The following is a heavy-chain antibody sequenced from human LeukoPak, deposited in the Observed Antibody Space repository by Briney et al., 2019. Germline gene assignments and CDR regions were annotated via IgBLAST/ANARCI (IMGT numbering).Heavy chain of an antibody. CDR2: IIPIFGTA. D-gene: IGHD2-15*01. J-gene: IGHJ3*02. V-gene: IGHV1-69*01. CDR1: GGAFSSYA. CDR3: ARDVVGAYAFDI. Sequence: SVKVSCKASGGAFSSYAISWVRQAPGQGLEWMGGIIPIFGTANYAQKFRGRVTITADESTSTAYMELSSLRSEDTAVYYCARDVVGAYAFDIWGQGTMVTVSS.